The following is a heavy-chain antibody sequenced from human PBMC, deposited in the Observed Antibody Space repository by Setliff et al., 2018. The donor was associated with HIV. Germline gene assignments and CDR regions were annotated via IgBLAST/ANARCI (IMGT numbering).Heavy chain of an antibody. D-gene: IGHD3-22*01. CDR3: ARAGYYGSTSYWEYFQH. J-gene: IGHJ1*01. Sequence: SETLSLTCTVSGYSISSGYYWGWIRQPPGKGLEWIGSIYYNGITNYNPSLKSRVTVSVDTSKNQFSLKLSSVTAADTAVYYCARAGYYGSTSYWEYFQHWGQGTLVTVPS. CDR1: GYSISSGYY. CDR2: IYYNGIT. V-gene: IGHV4-38-2*02.